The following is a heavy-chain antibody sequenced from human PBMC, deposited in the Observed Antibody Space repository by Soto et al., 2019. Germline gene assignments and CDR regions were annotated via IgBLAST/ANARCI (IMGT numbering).Heavy chain of an antibody. CDR1: GFTFSTYA. D-gene: IGHD3-10*02. V-gene: IGHV3-30-3*01. CDR2: ISYDGSNK. J-gene: IGHJ4*02. Sequence: LRLSCAASGFTFSTYAMHWVRQAPGKGLEWVAVISYDGSNKYYADSVKGRFTISRDNSKNTLYLQMNSLRAEDTAVYYCARDSTRFGEADYFDYWGQGTLVTVSS. CDR3: ARDSTRFGEADYFDY.